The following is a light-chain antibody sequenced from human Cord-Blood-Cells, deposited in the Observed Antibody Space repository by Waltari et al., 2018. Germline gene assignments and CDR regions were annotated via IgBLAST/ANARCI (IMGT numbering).Light chain of an antibody. V-gene: IGKV4-1*01. J-gene: IGKJ3*01. CDR2: WAS. CDR3: QQYYSTFT. Sequence: DIVLTPSPDSLAGSLVEMATITCTSSQSVLSSSNNKNYLAWYQQKPGQPPKLLIYWASTRESGVPDRFSGSGSGTDFTLTISSLQAEDVAVYYCQQYYSTFTFGPGTKVDIK. CDR1: QSVLSSSNNKNY.